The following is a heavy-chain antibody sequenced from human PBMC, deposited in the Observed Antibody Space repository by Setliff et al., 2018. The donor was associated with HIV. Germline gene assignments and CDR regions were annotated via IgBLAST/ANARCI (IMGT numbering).Heavy chain of an antibody. Sequence: ASVKVSCKASGYTFTSYATHWVRQAPGQGLEWMGIINPSGDSTSYAQKFQGRVTMTRDTSTNTAYMELSRLTSDDTAVYYCARDKEPWEGYYKYYSMDVWGKGTKVTVSS. V-gene: IGHV1-46*01. CDR2: INPSGDST. CDR1: GYTFTSYA. D-gene: IGHD1-26*01. CDR3: ARDKEPWEGYYKYYSMDV. J-gene: IGHJ6*03.